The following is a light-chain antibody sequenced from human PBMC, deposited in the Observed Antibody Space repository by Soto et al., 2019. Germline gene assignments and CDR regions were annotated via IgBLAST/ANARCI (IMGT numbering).Light chain of an antibody. Sequence: DIQMTQSPSSLSASVGDRVTITCRASRSISNYLNWYQKKSGKVPRLLIYAASSLQPGVPSRFSGTGTGTAFTLTITSLQPEDSATYYCQQSYSVPRFGPGTRVDLK. CDR1: RSISNY. V-gene: IGKV1-39*01. J-gene: IGKJ1*01. CDR2: AAS. CDR3: QQSYSVPR.